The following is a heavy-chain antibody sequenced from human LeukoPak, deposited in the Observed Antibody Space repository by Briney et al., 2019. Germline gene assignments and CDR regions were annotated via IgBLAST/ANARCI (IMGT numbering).Heavy chain of an antibody. CDR3: ARDPSGDFNY. CDR1: GFTVRTNY. V-gene: IGHV3-66*02. J-gene: IGHJ4*02. Sequence: PGGSLRLSCAAPGFTVRTNYMSWVRQAPGKGLEWVSVIYSGGSTYYADSVKGRFTISRDNSKNTLYLQMNSLRAEDTAVYYCARDPSGDFNYWGQGTMVTVSS. CDR2: IYSGGST. D-gene: IGHD1-26*01.